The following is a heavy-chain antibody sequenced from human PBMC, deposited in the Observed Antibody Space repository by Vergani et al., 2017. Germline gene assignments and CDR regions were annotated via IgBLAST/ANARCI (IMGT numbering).Heavy chain of an antibody. V-gene: IGHV1-46*01. CDR3: ARDLSYDSSGYYYYYYGMDV. CDR1: GGTFSSYA. Sequence: QVQLVQSGAEVKKPGSSVKVSCKASGGTFSSYAISWVRQAPGQGLEWMGIINPSGGSTSYAQKFQGRVTMTRDTSTSTVYMELSSLRSEDTAVYYCARDLSYDSSGYYYYYYGMDVWGQGTTVTVSS. J-gene: IGHJ6*02. CDR2: INPSGGST. D-gene: IGHD3-22*01.